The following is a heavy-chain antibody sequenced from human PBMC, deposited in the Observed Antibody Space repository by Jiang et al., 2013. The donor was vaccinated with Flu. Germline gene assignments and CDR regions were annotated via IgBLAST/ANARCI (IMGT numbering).Heavy chain of an antibody. J-gene: IGHJ4*02. V-gene: IGHV4-39*07. D-gene: IGHD4-17*01. CDR1: GDSINSNNYY. Sequence: PGLVKPSETLSLTCSVFGDSINSNNYYWGWIRQAPGQGLEWVGSIYFSGTTYQNPSLKSRVTMSLDTSKNQFSLKLRSVTAADTAVYFCARNVMTTVTQFFDYWGQGTLITVSS. CDR3: ARNVMTTVTQFFDY. CDR2: IYFSGTT.